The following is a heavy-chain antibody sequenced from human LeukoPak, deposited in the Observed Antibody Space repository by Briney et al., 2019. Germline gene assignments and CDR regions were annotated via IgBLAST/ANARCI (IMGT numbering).Heavy chain of an antibody. Sequence: ASVKVSCKASGGTFSSYAISWVRQAPGQGLEWMGGIIPIFGTANYAQKFQGRVTITADESTSTAYMELSSLRSEDTAVYYCAGIVVVAAAVDYGMDVWGQGTTVTVSS. J-gene: IGHJ6*02. D-gene: IGHD2-15*01. CDR3: AGIVVVAAAVDYGMDV. CDR1: GGTFSSYA. CDR2: IIPIFGTA. V-gene: IGHV1-69*13.